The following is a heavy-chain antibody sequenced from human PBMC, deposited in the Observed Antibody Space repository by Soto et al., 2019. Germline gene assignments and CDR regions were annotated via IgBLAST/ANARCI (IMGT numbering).Heavy chain of an antibody. CDR3: ARDQRFLEWLWARADYYGMDV. Sequence: ASVKVSCKASGYTFTSYAMHWVRQAPGQRLEWMGWINAGNGNTKYSQKFKGRVTITRDTSASTAYMELSSLRSEDTAVYYCARDQRFLEWLWARADYYGMDVWGQGTTVTVSS. V-gene: IGHV1-3*01. J-gene: IGHJ6*02. CDR2: INAGNGNT. D-gene: IGHD3-3*01. CDR1: GYTFTSYA.